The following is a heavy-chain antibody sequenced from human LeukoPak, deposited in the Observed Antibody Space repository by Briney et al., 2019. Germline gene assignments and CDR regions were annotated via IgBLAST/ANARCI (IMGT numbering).Heavy chain of an antibody. D-gene: IGHD1-26*01. CDR3: ARDFSGRGDAFDI. CDR2: ISNNGGYT. V-gene: IGHV3-23*01. CDR1: GFTFSSSA. J-gene: IGHJ3*02. Sequence: GGSLRLSCAASGFTFSSSAMSWVRQAPGKGLEWVSAISNNGGYTYYADSVKGRFTISRDNSKNTLYLQMNSLRAEDTAVYYCARDFSGRGDAFDIWGQGTMVTVSS.